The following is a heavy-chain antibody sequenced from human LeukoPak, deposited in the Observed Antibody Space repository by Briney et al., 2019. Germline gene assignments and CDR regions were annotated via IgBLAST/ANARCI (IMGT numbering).Heavy chain of an antibody. D-gene: IGHD3-22*01. V-gene: IGHV3-23*01. CDR2: ISGSGGST. Sequence: GGSLRLSCAASGFTFSSYAMSWVRQAPGKGLEWVSAISGSGGSTYYADSVKGRFTISRDNSKNTLYLRMNSLRAEDTAVYYCAKDGGYYDSRDLYWGQGTLVTVSS. CDR1: GFTFSSYA. CDR3: AKDGGYYDSRDLY. J-gene: IGHJ4*02.